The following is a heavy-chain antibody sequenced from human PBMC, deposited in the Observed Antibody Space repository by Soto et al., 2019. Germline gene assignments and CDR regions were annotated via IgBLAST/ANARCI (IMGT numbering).Heavy chain of an antibody. J-gene: IGHJ3*02. CDR1: GFTFSSYG. CDR2: IWYDGGNK. D-gene: IGHD3-22*01. Sequence: GGSLRLSCAASGFTFSSYGMHWVRQAPGKGLEWVAVIWYDGGNKYYADSVKGRFTISRDNSKNTLYLQMNSLRAEDTAVYYCARGGDYYDSSGYPYDDAFDIWGQGTMVTGSS. V-gene: IGHV3-33*01. CDR3: ARGGDYYDSSGYPYDDAFDI.